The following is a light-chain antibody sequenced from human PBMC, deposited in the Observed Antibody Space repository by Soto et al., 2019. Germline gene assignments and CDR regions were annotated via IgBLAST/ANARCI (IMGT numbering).Light chain of an antibody. CDR1: QDIANW. J-gene: IGKJ2*01. V-gene: IGKV1-12*01. CDR3: HQSHTFPFA. Sequence: DIQMTQSPASVSASVGDRVTMTCRASQDIANWVAWYQQKPGTAPKALIFTATTLRRGVPSRFSGSGSGTEFSLTISGLQPEDFATYYCHQSHTFPFAFGQGTKVDI. CDR2: TAT.